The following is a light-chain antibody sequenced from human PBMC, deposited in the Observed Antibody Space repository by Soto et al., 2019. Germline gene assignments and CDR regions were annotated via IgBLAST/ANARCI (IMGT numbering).Light chain of an antibody. CDR2: DVS. CDR3: SSYASSNTQV. CDR1: SSDVGGYNY. V-gene: IGLV2-14*01. J-gene: IGLJ2*01. Sequence: QSALTQPASVSGSPGQSITVSCIGTSSDVGGYNYVSWYQQHPGKAPKLMSHDVSDRPSGVSNRSSGSKSGNTASLTISGLQAEDEAYYYCSSYASSNTQVFGGGTKLTVL.